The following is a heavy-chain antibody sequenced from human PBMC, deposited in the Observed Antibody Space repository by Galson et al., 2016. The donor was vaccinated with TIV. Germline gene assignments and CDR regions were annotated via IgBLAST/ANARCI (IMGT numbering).Heavy chain of an antibody. V-gene: IGHV1-2*02. CDR2: INPNGDDT. CDR3: ARGFNYGFDFYYGMDV. J-gene: IGHJ6*02. D-gene: IGHD5-18*01. CDR1: GYPFTAYY. Sequence: SVKVSCKASGYPFTAYYIHWVRQAPGQGPEWMGWINPNGDDTNYAQRFQGRVSMTRDTSISTAYMELSRLRSDDTAVFFCARGFNYGFDFYYGMDVWGQGPTVTVSS.